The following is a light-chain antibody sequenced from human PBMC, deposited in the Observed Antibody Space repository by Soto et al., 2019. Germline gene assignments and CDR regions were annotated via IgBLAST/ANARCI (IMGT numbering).Light chain of an antibody. V-gene: IGKV3-11*01. CDR2: DAS. Sequence: EIVLTQSPDTLSLSPGERATLSCRASQSFSGHLAWYQQKPGQAPRLLIYDASKRATGIPARFSGSGFGTDYTLTSSSLEPDDVAVYYCQQRSKWRTLGQGTKVDIK. CDR1: QSFSGH. J-gene: IGKJ1*01. CDR3: QQRSKWRT.